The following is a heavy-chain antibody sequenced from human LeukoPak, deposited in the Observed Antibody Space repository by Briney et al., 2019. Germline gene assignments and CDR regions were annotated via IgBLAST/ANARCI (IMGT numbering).Heavy chain of an antibody. V-gene: IGHV4-59*12. Sequence: SEILSLTCTVSGGSISSYYWSWIRQPPGKGLEWIGYIYYSGTTNYNPSLKSRVTISVDTSKNQFSLKLSSVTAADTAVYYCARRPSFAGYYFDYWGQGTLVTVSS. CDR3: ARRPSFAGYYFDY. CDR2: IYYSGTT. CDR1: GGSISSYY. D-gene: IGHD3-16*01. J-gene: IGHJ4*02.